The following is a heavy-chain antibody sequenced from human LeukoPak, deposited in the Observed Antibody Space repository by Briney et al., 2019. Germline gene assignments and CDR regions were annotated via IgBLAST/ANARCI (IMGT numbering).Heavy chain of an antibody. CDR1: GGSISSYY. V-gene: IGHV4-59*01. Sequence: SETLSLTCTVSGGSISSYYWSWIRQPPGKGLEWIGYIYYSGSTNYNPSLKSRVTISVDTSKNQFSLKLSSVTAADTAVYYCARDAMATGYFQHWGQGTLVTVSS. CDR3: ARDAMATGYFQH. J-gene: IGHJ1*01. D-gene: IGHD5-18*01. CDR2: IYYSGST.